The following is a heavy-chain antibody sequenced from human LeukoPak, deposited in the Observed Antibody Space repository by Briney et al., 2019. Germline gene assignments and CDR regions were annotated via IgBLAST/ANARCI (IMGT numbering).Heavy chain of an antibody. J-gene: IGHJ3*02. CDR3: AKPLLWLPDRAFDI. D-gene: IGHD3-10*01. V-gene: IGHV3-23*01. CDR1: GFTLSRYW. CDR2: ISCSGGST. Sequence: GGTLRLSCAASGFTLSRYWVSGVPEAPGKGLEGGSAISCSGGSTYYAVSVKGRFTISSDNSKNTLYLQMNSLRAEDTAVYYCAKPLLWLPDRAFDIWGQGTMVTVSS.